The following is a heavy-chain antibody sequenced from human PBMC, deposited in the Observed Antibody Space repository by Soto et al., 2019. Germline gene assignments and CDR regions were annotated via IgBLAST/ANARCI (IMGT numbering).Heavy chain of an antibody. CDR1: GGTFSSYA. Sequence: SVKVSCKASGGTFSSYAISWVRQAPGQGLEWMGGIIPIFGTANYAQKFQGRVTITADESTSTAYMELSSLRSEDTAVYYCARLNCSGGSCYPYYFDYWGQGTLVTVSS. CDR3: ARLNCSGGSCYPYYFDY. V-gene: IGHV1-69*13. J-gene: IGHJ4*02. D-gene: IGHD2-15*01. CDR2: IIPIFGTA.